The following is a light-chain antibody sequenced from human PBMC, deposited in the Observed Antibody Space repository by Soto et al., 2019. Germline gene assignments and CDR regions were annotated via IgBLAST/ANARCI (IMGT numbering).Light chain of an antibody. V-gene: IGKV1-5*01. CDR3: QQYNSYSQT. Sequence: DIQMTQSPSTLSASVGDRVTITCRASQSISSWLAWYQQKPGKAPKLLIYDASSLESGVPSRFSGSGSGTEFTLTISSLQPDDFATYYCQQYNSYSQTSGQGTKGISN. CDR1: QSISSW. CDR2: DAS. J-gene: IGKJ1*01.